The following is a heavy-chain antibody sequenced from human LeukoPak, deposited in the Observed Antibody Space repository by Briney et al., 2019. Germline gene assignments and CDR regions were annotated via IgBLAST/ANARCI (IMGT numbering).Heavy chain of an antibody. Sequence: GVSLRLSCAASGFTFSSYAMSWVRQAPGKGLEWVSAISGSGGSTYYADSVKGRFTISRDNSKNTLYLQMNSLRAEDTAVYYCAKVSSYGLTIDYWGQGTLVTVSS. CDR3: AKVSSYGLTIDY. V-gene: IGHV3-23*01. CDR2: ISGSGGST. CDR1: GFTFSSYA. D-gene: IGHD5-18*01. J-gene: IGHJ4*02.